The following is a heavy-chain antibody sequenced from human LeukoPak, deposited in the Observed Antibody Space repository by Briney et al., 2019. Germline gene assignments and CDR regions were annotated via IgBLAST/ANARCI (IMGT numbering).Heavy chain of an antibody. J-gene: IGHJ4*02. CDR2: IYYSGST. V-gene: IGHV4-39*02. D-gene: IGHD6-13*01. CDR1: GGSISSSSYY. Sequence: KPSETLSLTCTVSGGSISSSSYYWGWIRQPPGKGLEWIGSIYYSGSTYYNPSLKSRVTISVDTSKNQFSLKLSSVTAADTAVYYCARESAAGTPTDYWGQGTLVTVSS. CDR3: ARESAAGTPTDY.